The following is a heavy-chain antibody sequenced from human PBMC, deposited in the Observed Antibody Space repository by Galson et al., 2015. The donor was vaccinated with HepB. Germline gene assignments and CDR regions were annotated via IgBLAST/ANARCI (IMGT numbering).Heavy chain of an antibody. J-gene: IGHJ4*02. Sequence: SLRLSCAASGFTFSSYAMSWVRQAPGKGLEWVSAISGSGGSTYYADSVKGRFTISRDNSKNTLYLQMNSLRAEDTAVYYCAKDFWYYGSGSLGDYWGQGTLVTVSS. V-gene: IGHV3-23*01. CDR1: GFTFSSYA. D-gene: IGHD3-10*01. CDR2: ISGSGGST. CDR3: AKDFWYYGSGSLGDY.